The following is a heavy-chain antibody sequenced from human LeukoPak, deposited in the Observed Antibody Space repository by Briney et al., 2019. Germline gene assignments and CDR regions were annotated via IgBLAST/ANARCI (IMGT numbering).Heavy chain of an antibody. CDR2: IFYSGST. V-gene: IGHV4-39*01. J-gene: IGHJ3*02. D-gene: IGHD6-19*01. CDR1: GGSISGGRYF. Sequence: SETLSLTCTVSGGSISGGRYFWGWIRQPPGKELEWIGTIFYSGSTYYNPSLQGRVTMSVDTSKNQFSLELRSVTAADTSLYYCARHLTNWESVAAPPASDAFGIWGQGSMVTVSS. CDR3: ARHLTNWESVAAPPASDAFGI.